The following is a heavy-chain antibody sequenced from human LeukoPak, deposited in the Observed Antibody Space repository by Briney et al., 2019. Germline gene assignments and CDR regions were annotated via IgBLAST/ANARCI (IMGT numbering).Heavy chain of an antibody. Sequence: SVKVSCKASGGTFSSYAISWVRQAPGQGLEWMGGIIPIFGAANYAQKFQGRVTITADESTSTAYMELSSLRSEDTAVYYCARLYYYDSSGYSHEAFDIWGQGTMVTVSS. CDR2: IIPIFGAA. D-gene: IGHD3-22*01. CDR1: GGTFSSYA. CDR3: ARLYYYDSSGYSHEAFDI. V-gene: IGHV1-69*01. J-gene: IGHJ3*02.